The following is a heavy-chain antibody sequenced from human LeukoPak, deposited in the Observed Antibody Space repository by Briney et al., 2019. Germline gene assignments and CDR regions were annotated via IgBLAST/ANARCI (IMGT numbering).Heavy chain of an antibody. CDR2: ISSSSSYI. V-gene: IGHV3-21*01. CDR1: GFTFSSYS. J-gene: IGHJ4*02. Sequence: PGGSLRLSCAASGFTFSSYSMNWVRQAPGKGLEWVSFISSSSSYIYYADSVGGRFTISRDNAKNSLFLQMNSLRADDTAVYYCARTTPPDWGQGTLVTVSS. D-gene: IGHD1-14*01. CDR3: ARTTPPD.